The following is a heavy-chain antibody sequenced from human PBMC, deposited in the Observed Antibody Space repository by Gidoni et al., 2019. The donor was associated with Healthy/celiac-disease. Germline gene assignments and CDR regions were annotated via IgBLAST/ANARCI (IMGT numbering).Heavy chain of an antibody. CDR1: GFTFSSYA. CDR3: AKDVLDYDFWSGYYTGGDY. CDR2: ISGSVGST. J-gene: IGHJ4*02. D-gene: IGHD3-3*01. V-gene: IGHV3-23*01. Sequence: EVQLLESGGGWVQPGGSLRLSCAASGFTFSSYAMRWVLQAPGKGLEWVSAISGSVGSTYYADSVKGRFTISRDNSKNTLYLQMNSLRAEDTAVYYCAKDVLDYDFWSGYYTGGDYWGQGTLVTVSS.